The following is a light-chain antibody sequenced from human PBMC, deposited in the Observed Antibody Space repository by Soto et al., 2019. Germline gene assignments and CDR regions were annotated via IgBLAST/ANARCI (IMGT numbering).Light chain of an antibody. Sequence: EIVMTQSPATLSVSPGERATLSCRASQSVSSNLAWYQQKPGQAPGLLIYGASTRATGIPARFSGSGSGTEFTLTFSSLQSEDFAVYYCQQYNNWPPVTFGGGTKVEIK. V-gene: IGKV3-15*01. J-gene: IGKJ4*01. CDR2: GAS. CDR3: QQYNNWPPVT. CDR1: QSVSSN.